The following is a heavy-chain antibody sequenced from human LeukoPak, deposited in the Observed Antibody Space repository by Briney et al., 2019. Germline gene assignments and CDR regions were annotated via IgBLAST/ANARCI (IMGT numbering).Heavy chain of an antibody. Sequence: SETLSLTCTVSGGSISSGGYYWSWIRQHPGKGLEWIGYICYSGSTYYNPSLKSRVTISVDTSKNQFSLKLTSVTAADTAVYYCARVLGYYYDRSGYVDYWGQGTLVTVSS. V-gene: IGHV4-31*03. CDR1: GGSISSGGYY. CDR3: ARVLGYYYDRSGYVDY. J-gene: IGHJ4*02. CDR2: ICYSGST. D-gene: IGHD3-22*01.